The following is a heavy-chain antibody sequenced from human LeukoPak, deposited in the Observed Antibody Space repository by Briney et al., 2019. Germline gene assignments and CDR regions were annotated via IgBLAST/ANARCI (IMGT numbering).Heavy chain of an antibody. CDR1: GFTFSNHW. Sequence: PGGSLRLSCAASGFTFSNHWMHWVRQAPGKGLMWVSRISRGASRTDYADSVKGRFTISRDDAKNTLYLQVSSLRVEDTGVYFCARGGSDTAMAHDYWGQGILVTVSS. J-gene: IGHJ4*02. V-gene: IGHV3-74*01. CDR2: ISRGASRT. CDR3: ARGGSDTAMAHDY. D-gene: IGHD5-18*01.